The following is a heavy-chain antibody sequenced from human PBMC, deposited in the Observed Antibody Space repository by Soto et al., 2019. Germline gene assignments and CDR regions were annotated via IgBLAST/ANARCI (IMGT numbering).Heavy chain of an antibody. CDR1: GGSISSYY. D-gene: IGHD3-22*01. J-gene: IGHJ4*02. Sequence: SETLSLTCTVSGGSISSYYWSWIRQPAGKGLEWIGRIYTSGSTNYNPSLQSRVTMSVDKSKNQFSRKLSSVTAADTAVYYCAREWRDSSGDYLHFDYWGQGTLVTVSS. CDR2: IYTSGST. V-gene: IGHV4-4*07. CDR3: AREWRDSSGDYLHFDY.